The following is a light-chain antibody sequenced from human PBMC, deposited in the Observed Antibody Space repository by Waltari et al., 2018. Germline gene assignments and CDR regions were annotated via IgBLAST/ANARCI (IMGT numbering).Light chain of an antibody. CDR1: RRYVGGPHY. V-gene: IGLV2-14*03. CDR3: LLYSGGFWV. CDR2: VVN. Sequence: QSALTQPASVSGSPGLSTPIPCTGPRRYVGGPHYVSWYQQHPGKAPQLLIYVVNSRPSGVSNRFSGSKSGNTASLTISGLQAEDEADYYCLLYSGGFWVFGGGTRLTVL. J-gene: IGLJ3*02.